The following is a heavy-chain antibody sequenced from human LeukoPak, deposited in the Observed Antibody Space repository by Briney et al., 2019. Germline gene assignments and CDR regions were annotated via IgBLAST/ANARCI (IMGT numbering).Heavy chain of an antibody. CDR3: ARDECQYYHESSGRFDY. D-gene: IGHD3-22*01. V-gene: IGHV3-7*04. CDR1: GFTFSYYW. Sequence: GGSLRLSCAASGFTFSYYWMGWVRQAPGKGLEWVANIKQDGSEKYYVDSVRGRFTISRDNAKNSLYLQMNSMRAEVTAVYYFARDECQYYHESSGRFDYWGQGTLVTVSS. CDR2: IKQDGSEK. J-gene: IGHJ4*02.